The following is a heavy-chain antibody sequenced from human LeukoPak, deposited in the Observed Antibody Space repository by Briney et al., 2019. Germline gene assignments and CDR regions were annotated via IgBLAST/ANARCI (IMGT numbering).Heavy chain of an antibody. CDR2: IFYTGTP. Sequence: SETLSLTCTVSGGSIGSSSYYWGWIRQPPGKGLEWVGTIFYTGTPYYNPSLKSRVTISLVTSKNQFSLKLSSVTAADTAVYYCARDQSPNTAMVPYYYYMDVWGKGTTVTVSS. CDR3: ARDQSPNTAMVPYYYYMDV. CDR1: GGSIGSSSYY. D-gene: IGHD5-18*01. J-gene: IGHJ6*03. V-gene: IGHV4-39*07.